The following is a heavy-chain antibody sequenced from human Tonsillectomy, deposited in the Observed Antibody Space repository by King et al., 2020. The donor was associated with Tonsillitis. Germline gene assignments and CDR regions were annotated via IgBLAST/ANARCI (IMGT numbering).Heavy chain of an antibody. CDR3: AGDKPPNYGDYADWYFDL. J-gene: IGHJ2*01. CDR1: GFTFSSYG. D-gene: IGHD4-17*01. CDR2: IWYDGSKK. V-gene: IGHV3-33*01. Sequence: VQLVESGGGVVQPGRSLRLSCAASGFTFSSYGMHWVRQAPGKGLQWVAVIWYDGSKKYYADSVKGRFTISRDNSKNTQYLQMNSLRAEDTAVYYCAGDKPPNYGDYADWYFDLWGRGTLVTVSS.